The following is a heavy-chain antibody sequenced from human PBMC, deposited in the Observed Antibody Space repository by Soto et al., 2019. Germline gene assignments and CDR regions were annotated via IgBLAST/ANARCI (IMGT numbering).Heavy chain of an antibody. Sequence: QVQLVESGGGVVQPGRSLRLSCAASGCTFSSYAMHWVRQAPGKGLEWVAVISYDGSNKYYADSVKGRFTISRDNSKNTLYLQMNSLRAEDTAVYYCARGIRWDRHGSGSYWFNDAFDIWGQGTMVTVSS. CDR3: ARGIRWDRHGSGSYWFNDAFDI. J-gene: IGHJ3*02. CDR2: ISYDGSNK. CDR1: GCTFSSYA. V-gene: IGHV3-30-3*01. D-gene: IGHD3-10*01.